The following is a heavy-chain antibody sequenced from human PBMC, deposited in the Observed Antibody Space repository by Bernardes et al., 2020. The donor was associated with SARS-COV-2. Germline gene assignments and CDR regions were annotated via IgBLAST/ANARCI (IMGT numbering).Heavy chain of an antibody. V-gene: IGHV3-7*01. Sequence: RGSLRLSCPASGLTFSTFWMTWVRKAPGKGLEWVANINQDGSETFYVDSVKGRFTISRDNAKNSLFMEMNTLRAEDTAVYYCARIYSTSSFDFDYWGQGTLVTVSS. CDR3: ARIYSTSSFDFDY. D-gene: IGHD6-6*01. J-gene: IGHJ4*02. CDR1: GLTFSTFW. CDR2: INQDGSET.